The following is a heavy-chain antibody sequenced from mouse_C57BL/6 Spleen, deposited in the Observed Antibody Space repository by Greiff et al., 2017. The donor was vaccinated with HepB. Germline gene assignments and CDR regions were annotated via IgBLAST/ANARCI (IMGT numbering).Heavy chain of an antibody. D-gene: IGHD1-1*01. CDR1: GYTFTSYD. V-gene: IGHV1-85*01. Sequence: VQLQESGPELVKPGASVKLSCKASGYTFTSYDINWVKQRPGQRLEWIGWIYPRDGRTKYNEKFKGKATLTVDTSSSTAYMELHSLSSEDSAVYFCARSGITTGAWFAYWGQGTLVTVSA. J-gene: IGHJ3*01. CDR2: IYPRDGRT. CDR3: ARSGITTGAWFAY.